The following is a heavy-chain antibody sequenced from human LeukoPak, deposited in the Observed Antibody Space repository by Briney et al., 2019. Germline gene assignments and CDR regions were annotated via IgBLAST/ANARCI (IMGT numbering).Heavy chain of an antibody. Sequence: ASVKVSCKASGYTFTSYGISWVRQAPGQGLEWMGWMNPNSGNTGYAQKFQGRVTMTRNTSISTAYMELSSLRSEDTAVYYCASDYGDGAFDIWGQGTMVTVSS. CDR2: MNPNSGNT. CDR3: ASDYGDGAFDI. V-gene: IGHV1-8*02. J-gene: IGHJ3*02. CDR1: GYTFTSYG. D-gene: IGHD4/OR15-4a*01.